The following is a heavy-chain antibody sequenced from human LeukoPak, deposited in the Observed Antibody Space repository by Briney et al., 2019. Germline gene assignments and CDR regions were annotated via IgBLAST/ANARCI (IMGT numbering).Heavy chain of an antibody. J-gene: IGHJ5*02. D-gene: IGHD3-16*02. CDR2: IIPIFGTA. V-gene: IGHV1-69*13. CDR1: GGTFSSYA. CDR3: ARYDYVWGSYRYNNWFDP. Sequence: HWASVKVSCKASGGTFSSYAISWVRQAPGQGLEWMGGIIPIFGTANYAQKFQGRVTITADESTSTAYMELSSLRSEDTAVYYCARYDYVWGSYRYNNWFDPWGQGTLVTVSS.